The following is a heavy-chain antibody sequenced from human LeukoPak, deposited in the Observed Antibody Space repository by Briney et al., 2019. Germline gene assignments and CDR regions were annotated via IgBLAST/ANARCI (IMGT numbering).Heavy chain of an antibody. CDR2: INSDGSST. CDR3: ARDCGGDCYPGSRSGFDY. Sequence: GGSLRLSCAASGFTFSSYWMHWVRQAPGKGLVWVSRINSDGSSTSHADSVKGRFTISRDNAKNTLYLQMNSLRAEDTAVYYCARDCGGDCYPGSRSGFDYWGQGTLVTVSS. D-gene: IGHD2-21*01. CDR1: GFTFSSYW. V-gene: IGHV3-74*01. J-gene: IGHJ4*02.